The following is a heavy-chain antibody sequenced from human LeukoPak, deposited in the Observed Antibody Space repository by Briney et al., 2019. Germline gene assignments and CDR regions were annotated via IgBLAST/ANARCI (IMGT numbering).Heavy chain of an antibody. Sequence: SETLSLTCTVSGGSISSGGYYWSWIRQHPGKGLEWIGYIYYSGSTYYNPSLKSRVTISVDTSKNQFSLKLSSVTAADTAVYYCARDLGLYSSGSPSIGYWGQGTLVTVSS. CDR1: GGSISSGGYY. CDR2: IYYSGST. D-gene: IGHD3-22*01. V-gene: IGHV4-31*03. CDR3: ARDLGLYSSGSPSIGY. J-gene: IGHJ4*02.